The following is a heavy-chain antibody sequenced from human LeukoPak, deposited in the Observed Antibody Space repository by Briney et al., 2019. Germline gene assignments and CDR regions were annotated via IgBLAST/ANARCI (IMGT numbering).Heavy chain of an antibody. J-gene: IGHJ4*02. V-gene: IGHV3-74*01. Sequence: GGSLRLSRAASGDYWMHWVRQVPGKGLVWVSHINSDGSWTSYADSVKGRFTISKDNAKNTVYLQMNSLRAEDTAVYYCVSFYETYWGRGTLVTVSS. CDR1: GDYW. CDR2: INSDGSWT. CDR3: VSFYETY. D-gene: IGHD2/OR15-2a*01.